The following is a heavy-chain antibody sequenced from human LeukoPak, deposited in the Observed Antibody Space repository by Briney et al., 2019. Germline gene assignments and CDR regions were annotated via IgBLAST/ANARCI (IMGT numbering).Heavy chain of an antibody. Sequence: SGGSLRLSYAASGFTFSSYWMHWVRQAPGKGLVWVSRINSDGSSTSYADSVKGRFTISRDNAKNTLYLQMNSLRAEDTAVYYCAREDVPNYYYYGMDVWGKGTTVTVSS. CDR2: INSDGSST. D-gene: IGHD3-16*01. J-gene: IGHJ6*04. CDR1: GFTFSSYW. V-gene: IGHV3-74*01. CDR3: AREDVPNYYYYGMDV.